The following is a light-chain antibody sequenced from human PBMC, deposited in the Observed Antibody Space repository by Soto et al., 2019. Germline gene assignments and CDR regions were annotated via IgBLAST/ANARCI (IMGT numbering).Light chain of an antibody. CDR3: QQYNNWPPWT. CDR2: GAS. J-gene: IGKJ1*01. CDR1: QSVSSN. V-gene: IGKV3-15*01. Sequence: EIVMTQSPATLSVSPGERATLSCRASQSVSSNLAWYPQKPGQAPRLLIYGASTRATGIPARFSGSGSGTEFTLTISSLQSEDFAVYFCQQYNNWPPWTFGQGTKVEI.